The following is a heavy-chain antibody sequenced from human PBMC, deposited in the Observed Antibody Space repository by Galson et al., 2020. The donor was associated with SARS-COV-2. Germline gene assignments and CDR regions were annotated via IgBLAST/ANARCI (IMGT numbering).Heavy chain of an antibody. Sequence: SVKVSCKASGGTFSSYAISWVRQAPGQGLEWMGGIIPIFGTANYAQKFQGRVTITADESTSTAYMELSSLRSEDTAVYYCASLYSYGYVGYYYYGMDVWGQGTTVTVSS. CDR2: IIPIFGTA. V-gene: IGHV1-69*13. CDR3: ASLYSYGYVGYYYYGMDV. J-gene: IGHJ6*02. D-gene: IGHD5-18*01. CDR1: GGTFSSYA.